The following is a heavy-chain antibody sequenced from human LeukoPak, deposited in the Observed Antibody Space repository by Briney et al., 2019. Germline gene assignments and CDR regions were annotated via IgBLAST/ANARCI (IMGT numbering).Heavy chain of an antibody. CDR3: AKDQSSSTYFDY. J-gene: IGHJ4*02. Sequence: EGSLRLSCAASGFTFSNYAMSWVRQALGKGLEWVSAISGSGGSTYYADSVKGRFTISRDNSKNTLYLQMNSLRAEDTAVYYCAKDQSSSTYFDYWGQGTLVTVSS. CDR2: ISGSGGST. D-gene: IGHD6-6*01. V-gene: IGHV3-23*01. CDR1: GFTFSNYA.